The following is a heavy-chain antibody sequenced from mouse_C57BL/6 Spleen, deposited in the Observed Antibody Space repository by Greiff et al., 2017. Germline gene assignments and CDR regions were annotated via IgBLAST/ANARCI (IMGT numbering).Heavy chain of an antibody. Sequence: EVMLVESGGGLVKPGGSPKLSCAASGFTFSSYAMSWVRQTPEKRLEWVATISDGGSYTYYPDNVKGRFTISRDNAKNNLYLQMSHLKSEDTAMYYCAQTGAFAYWGQGTLVTVSA. CDR1: GFTFSSYA. CDR3: AQTGAFAY. CDR2: ISDGGSYT. D-gene: IGHD4-1*01. J-gene: IGHJ3*01. V-gene: IGHV5-4*03.